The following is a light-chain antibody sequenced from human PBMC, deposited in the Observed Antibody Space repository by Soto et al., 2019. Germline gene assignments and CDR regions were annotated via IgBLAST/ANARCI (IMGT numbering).Light chain of an antibody. CDR3: QRRYSWPPIT. Sequence: EVVLTQSPATLSLSPGDTATLSCRASQSVRSYLAWYQQKPGQVPRLLIYDTSNRATGIPARFSGSGSGTDFTLTINNLEPEDFAVYYCQRRYSWPPITFGQGTRLEIK. CDR2: DTS. CDR1: QSVRSY. V-gene: IGKV3-11*01. J-gene: IGKJ5*01.